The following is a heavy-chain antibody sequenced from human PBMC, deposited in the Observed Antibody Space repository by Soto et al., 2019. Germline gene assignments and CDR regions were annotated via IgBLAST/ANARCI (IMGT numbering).Heavy chain of an antibody. D-gene: IGHD2-8*02. J-gene: IGHJ6*03. CDR1: GFTFSSYA. CDR2: ISHDGNVN. CDR3: AKDEYWESHCYDFMDL. V-gene: IGHV3-30*18. Sequence: QVQLVESGGGVVQPGRSLRLSCEASGFTFSSYAMHWVRQAPGKGLEWVAVISHDGNVNYYSESVKGRFTMYRDNSKDTLYLQMDSLRTEDTAVYFCAKDEYWESHCYDFMDLWGKGTPVTVSS.